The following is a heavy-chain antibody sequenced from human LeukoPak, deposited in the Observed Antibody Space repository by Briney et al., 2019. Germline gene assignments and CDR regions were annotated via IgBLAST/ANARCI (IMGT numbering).Heavy chain of an antibody. CDR1: GYSFTSYW. D-gene: IGHD1-20*01. Sequence: GGSLKLSCKGSGYSFTSYWIGWVRQIPGKGLEWMSIICPGDSDTRYAPSFQGQVTISADKSISTAYLQRSSLKAADTAMYYCARGVHNWNFFDYWGQGPLVTVSS. V-gene: IGHV5-51*01. J-gene: IGHJ4*02. CDR2: ICPGDSDT. CDR3: ARGVHNWNFFDY.